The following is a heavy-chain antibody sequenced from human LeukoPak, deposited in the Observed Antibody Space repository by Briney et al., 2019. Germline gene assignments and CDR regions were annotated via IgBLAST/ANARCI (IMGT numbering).Heavy chain of an antibody. D-gene: IGHD3-10*01. J-gene: IGHJ5*02. CDR1: GGSISSYY. Sequence: PSETLSLTCTVSGGSISSYYWSWIRQPPGKGLEWIGYIYYSGSTNYNPSLKSRVTISVDTSKNQFSLKLSSVTAADTAVYYCARGPITMVRGVWFDPWGQGTLVTVSS. CDR3: ARGPITMVRGVWFDP. CDR2: IYYSGST. V-gene: IGHV4-59*01.